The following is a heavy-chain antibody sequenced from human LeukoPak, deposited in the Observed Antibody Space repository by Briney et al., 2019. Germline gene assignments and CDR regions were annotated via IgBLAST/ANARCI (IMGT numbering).Heavy chain of an antibody. V-gene: IGHV3-48*01. CDR3: ASRSGYSYGYAFDI. Sequence: GGSLRLSCAASGFTFSTYTMNWVRQAPGKGLEWVSYISSSSSTIYYADSVKGRFTISRDNAKNSLYLQMNSLRAEDTAVYYCASRSGYSYGYAFDIWGQGTMVTVSS. CDR2: ISSSSSTI. J-gene: IGHJ3*02. D-gene: IGHD5-18*01. CDR1: GFTFSTYT.